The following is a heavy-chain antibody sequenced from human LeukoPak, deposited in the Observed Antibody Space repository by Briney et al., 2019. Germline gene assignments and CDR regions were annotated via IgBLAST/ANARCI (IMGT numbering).Heavy chain of an antibody. Sequence: GGSLRLSCAASGFTFSSYSMNWVRQAPGKGLEWVSSISSSSSYIYYADSVKGRFTISRDNAKNSLYLQMNSLRAEDTAVYYCARDVGAEAALYYFDYWGQGTLVTVSS. CDR1: GFTFSSYS. D-gene: IGHD6-19*01. CDR3: ARDVGAEAALYYFDY. V-gene: IGHV3-21*01. CDR2: ISSSSSYI. J-gene: IGHJ4*02.